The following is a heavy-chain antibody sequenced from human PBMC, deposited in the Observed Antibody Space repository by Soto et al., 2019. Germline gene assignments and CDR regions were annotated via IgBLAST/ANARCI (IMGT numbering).Heavy chain of an antibody. CDR2: IIPIFGTA. J-gene: IGHJ6*02. CDR3: ARDQITGTTVNYYYGMDV. D-gene: IGHD1-7*01. CDR1: GGTFSSYA. Sequence: QAQLVQSGDEVKKPGSSVKVSCKASGGTFSSYAISWVRQAPGQGLEWMGGIIPIFGTANYAQKFQGRVTITADESTRTAYMELGSLRSEDPAVYCCARDQITGTTVNYYYGMDVWGQETTVAVSS. V-gene: IGHV1-69*01.